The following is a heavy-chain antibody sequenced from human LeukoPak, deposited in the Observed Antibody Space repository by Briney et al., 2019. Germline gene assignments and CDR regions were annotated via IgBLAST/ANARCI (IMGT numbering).Heavy chain of an antibody. D-gene: IGHD4-23*01. CDR2: ISGSGTST. CDR1: GFTFTNYA. J-gene: IGHJ3*02. Sequence: GGSLRLSCAASGFTFTNYAMSWVRQAPGKGLEWVSAISGSGTSTHYADSVKGRFTISRDNSKNTLYLQMNSLRAEDTAVYYCAKDQDYGGNLDAFDIWGQGTMVTVSS. CDR3: AKDQDYGGNLDAFDI. V-gene: IGHV3-23*01.